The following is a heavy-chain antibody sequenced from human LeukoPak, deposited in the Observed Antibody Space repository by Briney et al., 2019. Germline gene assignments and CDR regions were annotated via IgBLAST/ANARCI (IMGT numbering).Heavy chain of an antibody. J-gene: IGHJ4*02. D-gene: IGHD2-15*01. V-gene: IGHV1-18*01. CDR3: ARGLFECSGGSCYSDY. Sequence: ASVKVSCKASGCTFTSYGISWVRQAPGQGLEWMGWISAYNGNTNYAQKLQGRVTMTTDTSTSTAYMELRSLRSDDTAVYYCARGLFECSGGSCYSDYWGQGTLVTVSS. CDR1: GCTFTSYG. CDR2: ISAYNGNT.